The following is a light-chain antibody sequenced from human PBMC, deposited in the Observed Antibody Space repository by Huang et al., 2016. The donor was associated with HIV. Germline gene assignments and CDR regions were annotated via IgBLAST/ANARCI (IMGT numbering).Light chain of an antibody. CDR3: MQTLQTPLT. Sequence: DIVMTQSPLSLPVTPGEPASISCRSSQSLLHSNGYNYLNWYVQKPGQSPQLLIYLGSNRASGVPDMFSASGSGTDFTLKISRVEAEDVGVYYCMQTLQTPLTFGGGTKVEIK. CDR2: LGS. V-gene: IGKV2-28*01. CDR1: QSLLHSNGYNY. J-gene: IGKJ4*01.